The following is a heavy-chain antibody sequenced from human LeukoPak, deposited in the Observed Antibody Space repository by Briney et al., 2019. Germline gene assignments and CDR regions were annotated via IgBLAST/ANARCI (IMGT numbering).Heavy chain of an antibody. J-gene: IGHJ4*02. Sequence: PSETLSLTCTVSGGSISSYYWSWIRQPPGRGLGWFGNSYYSGSTNYNPSLKSRVTISVDTSKNQFTLKLNSVTAADTAVYFCARGDTYSSGWTAYFDYWGQGTLVTVSS. CDR1: GGSISSYY. CDR2: SYYSGST. V-gene: IGHV4-59*01. D-gene: IGHD6-19*01. CDR3: ARGDTYSSGWTAYFDY.